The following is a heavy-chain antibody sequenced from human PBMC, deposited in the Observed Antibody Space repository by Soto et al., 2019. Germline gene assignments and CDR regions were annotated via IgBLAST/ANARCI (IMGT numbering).Heavy chain of an antibody. CDR1: GYTFAAYY. V-gene: IGHV1-2*02. CDR2: INPTSGGT. Sequence: ASVKVSCKTSGYTFAAYYIHWIRQAPGPGLEWMGWINPTSGGTVYAQNFQDRVTMTRDTSISTAYMELRRLNSDDTAVYYCARDPDYGDYWGYFFDSWGQGTPVTVSS. CDR3: ARDPDYGDYWGYFFDS. J-gene: IGHJ4*02. D-gene: IGHD4-17*01.